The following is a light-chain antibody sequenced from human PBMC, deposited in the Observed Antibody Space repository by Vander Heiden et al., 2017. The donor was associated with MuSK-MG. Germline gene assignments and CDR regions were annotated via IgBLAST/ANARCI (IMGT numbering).Light chain of an antibody. Sequence: EIVLTPSPATLSVSPGERATLSCSATQSVGSSLAWYQQKPGQARRLLIYGASTRATGIPARFSGSGSGTEFTLTISSLQSEDFAVYYCQQYNNWPITFGQGTRLEIK. V-gene: IGKV3-15*01. CDR1: QSVGSS. CDR3: QQYNNWPIT. CDR2: GAS. J-gene: IGKJ5*01.